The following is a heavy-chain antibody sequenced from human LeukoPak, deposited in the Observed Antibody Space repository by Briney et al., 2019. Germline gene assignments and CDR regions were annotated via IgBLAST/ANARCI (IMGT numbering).Heavy chain of an antibody. CDR2: INPSGGST. D-gene: IGHD2-2*01. J-gene: IGHJ4*02. V-gene: IGHV1-46*01. CDR3: ARDRGPLVVFDY. Sequence: ASVKVSCEASGYTLTSYYMHWVRQAPGQGLEWMGIINPSGGSTSYAQKFQGRVTMTRDMSTSTVYMELSSLRSEDTAVYYCARDRGPLVVFDYWGQGTLVTVSS. CDR1: GYTLTSYY.